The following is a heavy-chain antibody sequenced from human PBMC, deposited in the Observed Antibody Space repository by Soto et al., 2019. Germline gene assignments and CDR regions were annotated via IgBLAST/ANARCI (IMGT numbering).Heavy chain of an antibody. CDR2: ISTYNGNT. V-gene: IGHV1-18*01. D-gene: IGHD2-8*01. CDR1: GYTFTTYD. J-gene: IGHJ6*02. CDR3: ARDPYHVLMVNAPNLYGMDV. Sequence: QVQLVPSGAEVKKPGASVKVSCKASGYTFTTYDISWVRQAPGQGLEWMGRISTYNGNTNYPQSLQGRLTMTTDTSTSPAYMELRSLRSDDTAVYYCARDPYHVLMVNAPNLYGMDVWGQGTTVTVSS.